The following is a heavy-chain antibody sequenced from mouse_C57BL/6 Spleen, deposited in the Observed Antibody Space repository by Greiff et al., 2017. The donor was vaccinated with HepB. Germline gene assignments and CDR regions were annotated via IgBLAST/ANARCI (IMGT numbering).Heavy chain of an antibody. CDR3: ARGIYDGYYVAWFAY. V-gene: IGHV1-78*01. Sequence: QVQLKESDAELVKPGASVKISCKVSGYTFTDHTIHWMKQRPEQGLEWIGYIYPRDGSTKYNEKFKGKATLTADKASSTAYMQLNSLTSEDSAVYFCARGIYDGYYVAWFAYWGQGTLVTVSA. CDR2: IYPRDGST. J-gene: IGHJ3*01. CDR1: GYTFTDHT. D-gene: IGHD2-3*01.